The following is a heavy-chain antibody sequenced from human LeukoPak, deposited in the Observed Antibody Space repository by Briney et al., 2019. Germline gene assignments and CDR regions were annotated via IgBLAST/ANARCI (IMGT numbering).Heavy chain of an antibody. V-gene: IGHV1-18*04. CDR2: ISAYNGNT. D-gene: IGHD3-22*01. CDR1: GYTFTGYY. J-gene: IGHJ4*02. CDR3: AREGHIYYDSSGYPDY. Sequence: ASVKVSCKASGYTFTGYYMHWVRQAPGQGLEWMGWISAYNGNTNYAQKLQGRVTMTTDTSTSTAYMELRSLRSDDTAVYYCAREGHIYYDSSGYPDYWGQGTLVTVSS.